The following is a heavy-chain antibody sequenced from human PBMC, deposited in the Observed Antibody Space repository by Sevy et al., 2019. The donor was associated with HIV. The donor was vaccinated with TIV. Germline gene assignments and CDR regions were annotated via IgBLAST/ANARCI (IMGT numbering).Heavy chain of an antibody. CDR2: IKSKTDGGTT. Sequence: GGSLRLSCAASGFTFSNAWMSWVRQAPGKGLEWVGRIKSKTDGGTTDYAAPVKGRFTISRDDSKNTLYLQMNSLKTEDTVVYYCTTAEDRGSYYRDYWGQGTLVTVSS. D-gene: IGHD1-26*01. CDR1: GFTFSNAW. CDR3: TTAEDRGSYYRDY. J-gene: IGHJ4*02. V-gene: IGHV3-15*01.